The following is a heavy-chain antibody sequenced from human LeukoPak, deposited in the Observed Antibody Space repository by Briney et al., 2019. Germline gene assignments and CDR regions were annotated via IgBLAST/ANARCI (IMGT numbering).Heavy chain of an antibody. Sequence: SETLSLTCTVSGGSISSSNWWSWVRQPPGKGLEWIGEIYHSGSTNYNPSLKSRVTISVDTSKNQFSLRVDSVTAADTAVYYCARDLYDDNRCFDFWGQGILVTVSS. D-gene: IGHD1-14*01. J-gene: IGHJ4*02. CDR2: IYHSGST. CDR3: ARDLYDDNRCFDF. CDR1: GGSISSSNW. V-gene: IGHV4-4*02.